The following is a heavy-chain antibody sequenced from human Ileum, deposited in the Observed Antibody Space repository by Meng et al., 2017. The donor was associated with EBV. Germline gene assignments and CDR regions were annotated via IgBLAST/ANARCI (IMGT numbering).Heavy chain of an antibody. V-gene: IGHV4-4*02. D-gene: IGHD3-10*01. J-gene: IGHJ4*02. CDR3: ARSSPIVRGLDY. CDR2: VYNDGAT. CDR1: VESVGGGGW. Sequence: QLKGPGPSLGKPSGALSLPRAATVESVGGGGWWSWVRQRPGKGLGWMGKVYNDGATNYHPSLTSRVTISLDKSKNEVNLHLNSLTAAYTAVYFCARSSPIVRGLDYWGQGTLVTVSS.